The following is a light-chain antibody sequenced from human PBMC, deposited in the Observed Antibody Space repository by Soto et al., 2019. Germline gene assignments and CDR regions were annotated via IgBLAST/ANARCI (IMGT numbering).Light chain of an antibody. CDR3: QQDEIRTPR. CDR1: QDIANS. J-gene: IGKJ5*01. CDR2: DAS. Sequence: LRMNKYTCSPSASIVDRVSLICQASQDIANSLNWYQHKPGKAPKLLIYDASNLERGVPARFSGSGSGTDFSFTISSLQPEDIATYYCQQDEIRTPRFGQRTRLEIK. V-gene: IGKV1-33*01.